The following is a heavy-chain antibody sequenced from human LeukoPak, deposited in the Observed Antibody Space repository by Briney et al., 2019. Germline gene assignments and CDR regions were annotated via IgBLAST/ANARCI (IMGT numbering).Heavy chain of an antibody. CDR3: ARPGGIYSGSYLTY. CDR1: GFTFSRHW. CDR2: INSYGSIT. D-gene: IGHD1-26*01. J-gene: IGHJ4*02. Sequence: QAGGSLRLSCAASGFTFSRHWMHWVRHAPGKGLVWVSGINSYGSITTYADCVKGRSTISRDDAKNTMYLEMNSLKAEDTAVYYCARPGGIYSGSYLTYWGQGTLVTVSS. V-gene: IGHV3-74*01.